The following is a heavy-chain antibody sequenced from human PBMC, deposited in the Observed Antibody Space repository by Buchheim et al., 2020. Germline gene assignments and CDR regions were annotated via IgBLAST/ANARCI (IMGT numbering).Heavy chain of an antibody. CDR3: AKGYCSSTSCYSLYYYYGMDV. CDR1: GFTFSSYA. Sequence: EVQLLESGGGLVQPGGSLRLSCAASGFTFSSYAMSWVRQAPGKGLEWVSAISGSGGSTYYADSVKGRFPISRDNSKNTLYLQMNSLRAEDTAVYYCAKGYCSSTSCYSLYYYYGMDVWGQGTT. V-gene: IGHV3-23*01. CDR2: ISGSGGST. D-gene: IGHD2-2*01. J-gene: IGHJ6*02.